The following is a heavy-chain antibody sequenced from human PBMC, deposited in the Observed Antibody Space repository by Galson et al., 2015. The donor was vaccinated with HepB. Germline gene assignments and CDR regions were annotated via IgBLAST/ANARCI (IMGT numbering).Heavy chain of an antibody. D-gene: IGHD1-7*01. CDR2: MNPNSGNT. CDR1: GYTFTSYD. V-gene: IGHV1-8*01. J-gene: IGHJ4*02. CDR3: ARLGYNWNYAEDY. Sequence: SVKVSCKASGYTFTSYDINWVRQATGQGLEWMGWMNPNSGNTGYAQKFQGRVTMTRNTSISTAYMELSSLRSEDTAVYYCARLGYNWNYAEDYWGQGTLVTVSS.